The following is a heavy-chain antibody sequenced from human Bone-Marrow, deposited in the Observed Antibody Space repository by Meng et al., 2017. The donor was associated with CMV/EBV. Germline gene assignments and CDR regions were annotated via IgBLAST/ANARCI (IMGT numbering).Heavy chain of an antibody. CDR2: ISGSGGST. D-gene: IGHD3-3*01. V-gene: IGHV3-23*01. CDR3: AKDVGFLEWLFDY. Sequence: LSLTCAASGFTFSNYAMCWVRQAPGKGLEWVSAISGSGGSTYYADSVKGRFTISRDNSKNTLYLEMNSLRAEDTAVYYCAKDVGFLEWLFDYWGQGTLVTVSS. J-gene: IGHJ4*02. CDR1: GFTFSNYA.